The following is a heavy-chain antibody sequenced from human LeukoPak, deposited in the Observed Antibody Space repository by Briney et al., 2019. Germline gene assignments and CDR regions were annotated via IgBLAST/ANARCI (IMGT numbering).Heavy chain of an antibody. V-gene: IGHV3-23*01. CDR3: AQGFSSGWYPN. D-gene: IGHD6-19*01. Sequence: GGSLRLSCAASGFTFSSYAMSWVRQAPEVGLEWVAAISGSGGTKYYADSVKGRFTISRDNSKNALYLQLSSLRVEDTAVYYCAQGFSSGWYPNWGQGSLVSVSS. CDR2: ISGSGGTK. J-gene: IGHJ4*02. CDR1: GFTFSSYA.